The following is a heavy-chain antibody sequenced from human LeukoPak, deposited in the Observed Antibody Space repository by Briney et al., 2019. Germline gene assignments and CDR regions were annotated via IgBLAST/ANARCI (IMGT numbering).Heavy chain of an antibody. V-gene: IGHV3-33*01. CDR1: GSTFSSYG. CDR2: IWYDGSNK. D-gene: IGHD3/OR15-3a*01. J-gene: IGHJ4*02. CDR3: ARDWTGTYYFDY. Sequence: GGSLRLSCAASGSTFSSYGMHWVRQAPGKGLEWVAVIWYDGSNKYYADSVKGRFTISRDNSKNTLYLQMNSLRAEDTAVYYCARDWTGTYYFDYWGQGTLVTVSS.